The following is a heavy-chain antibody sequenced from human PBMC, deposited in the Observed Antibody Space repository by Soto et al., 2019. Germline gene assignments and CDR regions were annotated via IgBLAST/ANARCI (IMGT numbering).Heavy chain of an antibody. CDR2: IRSKANSYAT. Sequence: GGSLRLSCAASGFTFSGSAMHWVRQASGKGLEWVGRIRSKANSYATAYAASVKGRFTISRDDSKNTAYLQMNSLKTEDTAVYYCTRRGPYPSTSNYYYYYGMDVWGQGTTVTVSS. J-gene: IGHJ6*02. CDR3: TRRGPYPSTSNYYYYYGMDV. CDR1: GFTFSGSA. V-gene: IGHV3-73*01.